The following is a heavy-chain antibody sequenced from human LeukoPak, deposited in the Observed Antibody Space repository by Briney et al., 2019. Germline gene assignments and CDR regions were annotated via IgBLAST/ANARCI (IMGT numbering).Heavy chain of an antibody. Sequence: PSEPLSLTCTVSGGSISSSSYYWGWIRQPPGKGLEWIGSIYYSGSTYYNPSLKSRVTISVDTSKNQFSLKLSSVTAADTAVYYCARWIVGATGFDYWGQGTLVTVSS. CDR2: IYYSGST. D-gene: IGHD1-26*01. V-gene: IGHV4-39*07. CDR3: ARWIVGATGFDY. CDR1: GGSISSSSYY. J-gene: IGHJ4*02.